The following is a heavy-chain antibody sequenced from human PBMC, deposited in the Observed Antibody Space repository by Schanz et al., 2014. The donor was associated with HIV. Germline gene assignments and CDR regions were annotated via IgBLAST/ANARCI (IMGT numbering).Heavy chain of an antibody. CDR3: ARDLNVGRHFDH. Sequence: QVQLVESGGGVVQPGRSLRLSCAGSGFSFDTFGMHWVRQAPGKGPEWVAVIGHEGNDIHYVDSVAGRFSISRDNSKNTLYLQLGSLRTEDTAVYYCARDLNVGRHFDHWGQGTLVTVSS. V-gene: IGHV3-33*08. CDR1: GFSFDTFG. D-gene: IGHD1-26*01. CDR2: IGHEGNDI. J-gene: IGHJ4*02.